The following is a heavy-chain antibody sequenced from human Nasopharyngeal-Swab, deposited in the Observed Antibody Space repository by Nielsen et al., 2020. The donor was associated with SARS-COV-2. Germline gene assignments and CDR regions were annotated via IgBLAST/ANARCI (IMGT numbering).Heavy chain of an antibody. D-gene: IGHD2-2*03. Sequence: ASVKVSCKASGYTFTSYYINWVRQAPGHGLEWLGRTQLNNAKTVYAQKFQGRVTMTWNNSITTAYMRLSGLRSDDTAVYYCARMMAGYDGYLQNWGQGTLVTVSS. CDR1: GYTFTSYY. V-gene: IGHV1-8*01. J-gene: IGHJ1*01. CDR3: ARMMAGYDGYLQN. CDR2: TQLNNAKT.